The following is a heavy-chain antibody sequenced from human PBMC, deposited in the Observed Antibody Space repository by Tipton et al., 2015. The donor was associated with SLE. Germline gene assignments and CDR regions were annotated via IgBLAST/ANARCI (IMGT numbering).Heavy chain of an antibody. D-gene: IGHD3-3*01. CDR2: IYYSGST. Sequence: TLSLTCTVSGGSISSGSYYWSWIRQPPGKGLEWIGYIYYSGSTNYNPSLKSRVTISVDTSKNQFSLKLSSVTAADTAVYYCARDFLPPIGATIFGVVTSQYWYFDLWGRGTLVTVSS. CDR3: ARDFLPPIGATIFGVVTSQYWYFDL. CDR1: GGSISSGSYY. V-gene: IGHV4-61*01. J-gene: IGHJ2*01.